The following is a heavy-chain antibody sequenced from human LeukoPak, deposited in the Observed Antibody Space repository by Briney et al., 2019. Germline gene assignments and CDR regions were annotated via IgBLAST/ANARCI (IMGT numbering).Heavy chain of an antibody. D-gene: IGHD3-16*01. J-gene: IGHJ4*02. V-gene: IGHV3-48*02. CDR1: GFTFSSYS. Sequence: GVSLRLSCAASGFTFSSYSMNWVRQSPGKGLEWVSYISSSSRTIYYADSVKGRFTISRDDAKNSLYLQMNSLKDEDTAVYYCGRDVGFWGQGTLVTVSS. CDR2: ISSSSRTI. CDR3: GRDVGF.